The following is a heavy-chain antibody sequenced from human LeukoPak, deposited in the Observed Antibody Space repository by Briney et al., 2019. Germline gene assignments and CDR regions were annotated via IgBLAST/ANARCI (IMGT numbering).Heavy chain of an antibody. D-gene: IGHD3-3*01. J-gene: IGHJ4*02. Sequence: GGSLRLSCAASGFTFSSYSMNWVRQAPGKGLEWVSSISSSSSYIYYADSVKGRFTISRDNAKNSLYLQMNSLRAEDTAVYYCARGPSITIFGVVALYFDYWGQGTLVTVSS. CDR2: ISSSSSYI. CDR3: ARGPSITIFGVVALYFDY. V-gene: IGHV3-21*04. CDR1: GFTFSSYS.